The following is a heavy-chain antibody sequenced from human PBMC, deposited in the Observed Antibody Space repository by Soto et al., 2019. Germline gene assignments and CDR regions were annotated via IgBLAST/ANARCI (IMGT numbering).Heavy chain of an antibody. CDR3: ARHSGEMATGFYY. CDR1: GGPISSYY. D-gene: IGHD2-8*02. Sequence: SETLSLTCTVSGGPISSYYWSWIRQPPGKGLEWIGYIYYSGSTNYNPSLKSRVTISVDTSKNQFSLKLSSVTAADTAVYYCARHSGEMATGFYYWGQGTLVTSP. V-gene: IGHV4-59*01. CDR2: IYYSGST. J-gene: IGHJ4*02.